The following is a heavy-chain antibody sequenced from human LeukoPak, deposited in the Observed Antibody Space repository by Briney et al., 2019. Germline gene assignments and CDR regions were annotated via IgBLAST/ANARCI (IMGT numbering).Heavy chain of an antibody. D-gene: IGHD6-19*01. CDR1: GFTFSSYG. CDR3: ARDFNSGWADY. CDR2: IWYDGSNE. V-gene: IGHV3-33*01. Sequence: GRSLRLSCAASGFTFSSYGMHCVRQAPGKGLEWVAIIWYDGSNEYYGDSVQGRFTISRDNSNNTLYLQMNNLRAEDTAVYYCARDFNSGWADYWGQGTKVTVSS. J-gene: IGHJ4*02.